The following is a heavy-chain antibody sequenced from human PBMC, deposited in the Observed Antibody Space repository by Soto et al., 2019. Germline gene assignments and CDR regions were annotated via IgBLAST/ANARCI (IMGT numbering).Heavy chain of an antibody. CDR3: AKDAPGSGWLSHY. CDR1: GFTFTSSA. D-gene: IGHD3-22*01. CDR2: IXXXSXNX. Sequence: VASVKVSCKASGFTFTSSAVQWVRQARGQRLEWXGXIXXXSXNXXXAXXXQERVTITRDMSTSTAYMELNSLRAEDTALYYCAKDAPGSGWLSHYWGQGSLVTVSS. J-gene: IGHJ4*02. V-gene: IGHV1-58*01.